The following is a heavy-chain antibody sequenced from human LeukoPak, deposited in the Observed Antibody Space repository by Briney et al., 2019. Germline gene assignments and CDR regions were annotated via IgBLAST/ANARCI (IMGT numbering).Heavy chain of an antibody. V-gene: IGHV7-4-1*02. CDR3: ARAVASGYGSDY. D-gene: IGHD3-10*01. J-gene: IGHJ4*02. Sequence: ASVKVSCKASGYTFTSYAVVWVRQAPGQGLDWMGWINANTGNPTYAQGFTGRFVFSLDASVSTAYLQINSLKAEDTAVYYCARAVASGYGSDYWGQGTLVTASS. CDR2: INANTGNP. CDR1: GYTFTSYA.